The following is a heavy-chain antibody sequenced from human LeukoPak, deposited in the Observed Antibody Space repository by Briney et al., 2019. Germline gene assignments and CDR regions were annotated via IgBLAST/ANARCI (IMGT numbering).Heavy chain of an antibody. CDR3: ARVMTTVTYFDY. Sequence: PGGSLRLSCAASGFTFSSYGMHWVRQAPGKGLEWVAVIWYDGSYTYYAESVKGRFTISRDNSRNTLYLQMGSLRAEDTAVYYCARVMTTVTYFDYWGQGTLVTVSS. J-gene: IGHJ4*02. D-gene: IGHD4-17*01. CDR1: GFTFSSYG. V-gene: IGHV3-33*03. CDR2: IWYDGSYT.